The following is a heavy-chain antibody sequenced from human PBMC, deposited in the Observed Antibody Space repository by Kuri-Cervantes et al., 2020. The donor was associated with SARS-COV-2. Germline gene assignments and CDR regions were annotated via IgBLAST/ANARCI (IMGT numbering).Heavy chain of an antibody. CDR1: GFTFSSYA. CDR3: AREGYHDSSGNYAATGMDV. D-gene: IGHD3-22*01. CDR2: ISDDGKKK. V-gene: IGHV3-30*04. J-gene: IGHJ6*03. Sequence: GESLKISCVASGFTFSSYAIHCVRQAPGKGLEWVAVISDDGKKKYYADSVKGRFTISRDNSKNTVYLQMNSLRSEDTAVYYCAREGYHDSSGNYAATGMDVWGKGTTVTVSS.